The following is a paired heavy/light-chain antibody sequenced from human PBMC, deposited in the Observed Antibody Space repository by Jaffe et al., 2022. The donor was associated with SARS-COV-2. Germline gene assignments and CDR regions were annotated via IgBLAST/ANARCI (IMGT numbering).Heavy chain of an antibody. Sequence: EVQLVESGGGLIQPGGSLTLSCAASGFTVNSNRMSWVRQAPGKGLEWVSVIYTDGRTYYADSVKGRFTISRDNSRNTMHLQMNGLRAEDTAVYFCARIDYGDDYWGRGTLVTV. J-gene: IGHJ4*02. CDR1: GFTVNSNR. CDR3: ARIDYGDDY. CDR2: IYTDGRT. V-gene: IGHV3-53*01. D-gene: IGHD4-17*01.
Light chain of an antibody. CDR1: TGAVTSGHY. V-gene: IGLV7-46*01. J-gene: IGLJ3*02. CDR3: LLSYSGPRV. Sequence: QAVVTQEPSLTVSPGGTVTLTCGSSTGAVTSGHYPYWFQQKPGQAPRTLIYDTSNKQSWTPARFSGSLLGGKAALTLSGAQPEDEAEYYCLLSYSGPRVFGGGTKLTVL. CDR2: DTS.